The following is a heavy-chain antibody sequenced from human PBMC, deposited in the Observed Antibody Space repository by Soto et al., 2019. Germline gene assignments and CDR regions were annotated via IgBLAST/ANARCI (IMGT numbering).Heavy chain of an antibody. CDR2: IYYSGST. CDR1: GGSISSSSYY. Sequence: ETLSLTCTVSGGSISSSSYYWGWIRQPPGKGLEWIGSIYYSGSTYYNPSLKSRVTISVDTSKNQFSLKLSSVTAADTAVYYCARLFPHSGSYLDYWGQGTLVTVSS. D-gene: IGHD1-26*01. J-gene: IGHJ4*02. V-gene: IGHV4-39*01. CDR3: ARLFPHSGSYLDY.